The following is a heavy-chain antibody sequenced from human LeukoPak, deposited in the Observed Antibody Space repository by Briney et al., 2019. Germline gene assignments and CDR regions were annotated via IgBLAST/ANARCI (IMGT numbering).Heavy chain of an antibody. CDR1: GFNFNDYA. CDR3: ARGCPHYDFWSGSTLRNWNWFDL. V-gene: IGHV3-23*01. Sequence: GGSLRLSCAASGFNFNDYAMTWVRQAPGKGLEWVSGISGGSGNRDYGDSVKGRFTISRDNSKSTLYLQMSGLRAEDTAVYYCARGCPHYDFWSGSTLRNWNWFDLWGQGTLVTVSS. J-gene: IGHJ5*02. CDR2: ISGGSGNR. D-gene: IGHD3-3*01.